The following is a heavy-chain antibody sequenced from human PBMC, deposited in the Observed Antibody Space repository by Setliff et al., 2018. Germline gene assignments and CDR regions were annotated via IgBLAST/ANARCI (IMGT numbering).Heavy chain of an antibody. J-gene: IGHJ4*02. CDR1: GYTFTNYG. Sequence: ASVRVSCKASGYTFTNYGISWVRQAPGQGLEWMGYIKSYNGDTYFARNLQGRLSMTTDASSSTAYMELTSLRSDDTAMYYCARDADHYDTDENPIFDYWGQGTLVTVSS. V-gene: IGHV1-18*01. D-gene: IGHD3-9*01. CDR2: IKSYNGDT. CDR3: ARDADHYDTDENPIFDY.